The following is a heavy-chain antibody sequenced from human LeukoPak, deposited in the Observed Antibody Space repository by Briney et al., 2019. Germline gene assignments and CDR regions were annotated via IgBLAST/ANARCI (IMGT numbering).Heavy chain of an antibody. CDR3: ARVRIAVAAADAFDI. D-gene: IGHD6-19*01. CDR1: GYTFTSYD. J-gene: IGHJ3*02. V-gene: IGHV1-8*03. Sequence: GASVKVSCKASGYTFTSYDINWVRQATGQGLEWMGWMNPNSGNTGYAQKFQGRVTITRNTSISTAYMELSSLRSEDTAVYYCARVRIAVAAADAFDIWGQGTMVTVSS. CDR2: MNPNSGNT.